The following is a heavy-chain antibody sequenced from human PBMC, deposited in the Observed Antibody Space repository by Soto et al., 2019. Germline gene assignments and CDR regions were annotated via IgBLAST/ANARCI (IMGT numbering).Heavy chain of an antibody. J-gene: IGHJ3*02. CDR3: ARDAVAGIAPDAFDI. CDR2: ISAYNGNT. Sequence: ASVNVSCKAAGYTFTSYGISWVRQAPGQGLEWMGWISAYNGNTNYAQKLQGRVTMTTDTSTSTAYMELRSLRSDDTAVYYCARDAVAGIAPDAFDIWGQGTIVTVSS. V-gene: IGHV1-18*01. D-gene: IGHD6-19*01. CDR1: GYTFTSYG.